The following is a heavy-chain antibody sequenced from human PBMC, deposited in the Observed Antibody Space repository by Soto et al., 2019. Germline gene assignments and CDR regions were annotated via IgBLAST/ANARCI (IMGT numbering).Heavy chain of an antibody. CDR1: GGSISSGGYY. D-gene: IGHD3-10*01. V-gene: IGHV4-31*03. CDR3: ARDLWGNYYGSGSYYYYYGMDV. CDR2: IYYSGST. Sequence: TLSLTCTVSGGSISSGGYYWSWIRQHPGKGLEWIGYIYYSGSTYYNPSLKSRVTISVDTSKNQFSLKLSSVTAADTAVYYCARDLWGNYYGSGSYYYYYGMDVWGQGTTVTVSS. J-gene: IGHJ6*02.